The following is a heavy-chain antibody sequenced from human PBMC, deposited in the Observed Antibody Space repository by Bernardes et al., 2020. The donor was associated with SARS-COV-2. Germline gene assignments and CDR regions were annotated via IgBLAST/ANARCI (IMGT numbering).Heavy chain of an antibody. CDR2: ISYGGGLQ. D-gene: IGHD6-19*01. CDR1: ESSFSSYG. J-gene: IGHJ4*02. V-gene: IGHV3-30*03. Sequence: GGSLRLSCAASESSFSSYGMHWVRQVPGKGLEWVAVISYGGGLQFYADFVRGRFTISRDNSKNTLYLEMNSLRVEDTALYFCARENRPHATNGWPLDCWGQGTLVAVSS. CDR3: ARENRPHATNGWPLDC.